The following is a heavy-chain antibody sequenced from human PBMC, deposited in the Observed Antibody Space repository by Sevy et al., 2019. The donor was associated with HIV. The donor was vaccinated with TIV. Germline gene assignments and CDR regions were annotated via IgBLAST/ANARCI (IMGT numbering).Heavy chain of an antibody. CDR3: AKDIGPSNYDYVWGTYYFYGMDV. CDR1: GFTFDDYA. CDR2: ISWHSGNI. J-gene: IGHJ6*02. D-gene: IGHD3-16*01. V-gene: IGHV3-9*01. Sequence: GGSLRLSCAASGFTFDDYAMHWVRQRPGKGLEWVSGISWHSGNIDYADSVKGRFTISRDNAKNSLYLQMNRLRAEDTALYYCAKDIGPSNYDYVWGTYYFYGMDVWGQGTTVTVSS.